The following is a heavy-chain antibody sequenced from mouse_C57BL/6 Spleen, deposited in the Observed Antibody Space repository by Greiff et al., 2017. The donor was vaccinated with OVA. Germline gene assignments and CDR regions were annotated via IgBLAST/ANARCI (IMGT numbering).Heavy chain of an antibody. J-gene: IGHJ3*01. Sequence: QLQQPGAELVKPGASVQVSCKASGYTFTSSWMHWVKQRPGPGLEWIGRIHPSDSDTNYNQKFKGKATLPVDKSSSTAYMQLSSLTSEDSAVYYCARETTVVAEGPYADGGQGTLVTV. CDR1: GYTFTSSW. CDR2: IHPSDSDT. D-gene: IGHD1-1*01. CDR3: ARETTVVAEGPYAD. V-gene: IGHV1-74*01.